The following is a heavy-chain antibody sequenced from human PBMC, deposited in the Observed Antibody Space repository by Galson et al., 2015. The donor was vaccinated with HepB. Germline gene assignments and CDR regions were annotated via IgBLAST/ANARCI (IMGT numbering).Heavy chain of an antibody. CDR3: ASLRGDIVVVPADLSFDY. V-gene: IGHV3-23*01. J-gene: IGHJ4*02. CDR1: GFTFSNYA. Sequence: SLRLSCAASGFTFSNYAMNWVRQAPGKGLEWVSTISGSGGSTYHGDSLKGRFTISRDNSRNTLYLQMNSLRAEDTAVYYCASLRGDIVVVPADLSFDYWGQGTLVTVSS. D-gene: IGHD2-2*01. CDR2: ISGSGGST.